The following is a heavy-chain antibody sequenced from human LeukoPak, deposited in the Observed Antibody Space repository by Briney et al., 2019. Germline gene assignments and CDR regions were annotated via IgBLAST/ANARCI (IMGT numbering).Heavy chain of an antibody. CDR3: AKGSRIAAAGNFDY. Sequence: PGGSLRLSCAVSGFTFSSYAMNWVRQAPGKGLEWVSAISGSGGSTYYADSVKGRFTISRDNSKNTLYLQMNSLRAEDTAVYYCAKGSRIAAAGNFDYWGQGTLVTVSS. CDR2: ISGSGGST. D-gene: IGHD6-13*01. CDR1: GFTFSSYA. V-gene: IGHV3-23*01. J-gene: IGHJ4*02.